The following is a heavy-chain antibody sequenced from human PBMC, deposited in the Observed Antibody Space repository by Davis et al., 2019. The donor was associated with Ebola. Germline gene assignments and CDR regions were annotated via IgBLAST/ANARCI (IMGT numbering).Heavy chain of an antibody. V-gene: IGHV3-73*01. D-gene: IGHD3-10*01. CDR1: GFTFSGSA. Sequence: GESLKISCAASGFTFSGSAMHWVRQASGKGLEWVGRIRSKANSYATAYAASVKGRFTISRDNAKNSLYLQMNSLRAEDTALYYCAKAVTPMDYFDYWGQGTLVTVSS. J-gene: IGHJ4*02. CDR2: IRSKANSYAT. CDR3: AKAVTPMDYFDY.